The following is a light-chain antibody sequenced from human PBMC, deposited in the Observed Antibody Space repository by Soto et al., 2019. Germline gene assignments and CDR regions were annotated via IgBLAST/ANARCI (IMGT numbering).Light chain of an antibody. Sequence: QSVLIQPASVSGSPGQSITSSCTGTSSDVGGSNYVSWYQHHPHRAPKLLIYEVSYRPSGVSNRCSGSKSDNTASLTISGLQAEDEADYYCSSYTSSNTLEVFGIGTKVTVL. J-gene: IGLJ1*01. CDR2: EVS. V-gene: IGLV2-14*01. CDR3: SSYTSSNTLEV. CDR1: SSDVGGSNY.